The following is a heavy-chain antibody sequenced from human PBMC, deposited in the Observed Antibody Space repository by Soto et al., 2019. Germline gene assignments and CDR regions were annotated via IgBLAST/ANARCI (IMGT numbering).Heavy chain of an antibody. CDR3: AREFRATQCFDY. CDR1: GFTFSSYA. Sequence: QVQLVESGGGMVQPGRSLRLSCAASGFTFSSYAMHWVRQAPGKGLEWVAVISYDGSNKYYADSVKGRFTISRDNSKNTLYLQMNSLRAEDTAVYYCAREFRATQCFDYWGQGTLVTVSS. V-gene: IGHV3-30-3*01. CDR2: ISYDGSNK. D-gene: IGHD1-26*01. J-gene: IGHJ4*02.